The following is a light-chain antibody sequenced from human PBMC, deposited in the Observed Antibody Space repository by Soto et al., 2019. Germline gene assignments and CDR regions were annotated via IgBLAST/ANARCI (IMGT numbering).Light chain of an antibody. J-gene: IGLJ1*01. Sequence: QSALTQPASVSGSPGQSITISCTGTSSDVGGYNYVSWYQHHPGKAHKLMIFDVSNRPSGVSNRFSGSKSGNTASLTISGLQPEDEADYYCSSYTTSNTRQIVFGTGTKVNVL. CDR3: SSYTTSNTRQIV. CDR2: DVS. CDR1: SSDVGGYNY. V-gene: IGLV2-14*03.